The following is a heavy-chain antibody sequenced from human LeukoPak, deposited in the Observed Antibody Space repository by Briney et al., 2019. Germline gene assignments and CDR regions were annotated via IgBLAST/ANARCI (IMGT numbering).Heavy chain of an antibody. CDR2: IYSDGRT. D-gene: IGHD4-17*01. V-gene: IGHV3-53*01. CDR3: ARETSSGDFWYFDL. Sequence: GGSLRLSCAASGFTVSRKYMSWVRQVPGKGRGWVSVIYSDGRTYYPDSVRGRFIISRDNFKNTLYLQMNSLRAEDTALYYCARETSSGDFWYFDLWGRGTLVTVSA. CDR1: GFTVSRKY. J-gene: IGHJ2*01.